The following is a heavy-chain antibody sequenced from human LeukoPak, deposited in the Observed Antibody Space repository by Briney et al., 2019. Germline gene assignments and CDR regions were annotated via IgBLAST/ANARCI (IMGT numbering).Heavy chain of an antibody. CDR2: INHSGST. CDR3: ARLAPVQGVIISGGQNFDY. Sequence: SETLSLTCAVYGGSFSGYYWSWIRQPPGKGLEWIGEINHSGSTNYNPSLKSRVTISVDTSKNQFSLKLSSVTAADTAVYYCARLAPVQGVIISGGQNFDYWGQGTLVTVSS. D-gene: IGHD3-10*01. V-gene: IGHV4-34*01. J-gene: IGHJ4*02. CDR1: GGSFSGYY.